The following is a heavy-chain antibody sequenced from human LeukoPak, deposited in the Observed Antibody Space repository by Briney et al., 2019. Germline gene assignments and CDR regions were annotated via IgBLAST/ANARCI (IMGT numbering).Heavy chain of an antibody. D-gene: IGHD1/OR15-1a*01. CDR3: AKDDLEGTGFDY. CDR2: IWYDGSNK. CDR1: GFTFSSYG. Sequence: GGSLRLSCAASGFTFSSYGMHWVRQAPGKGLEWVAVIWYDGSNKYYADSVKGRFTISRDNSKNTLYLQMNSLRAEDTAVYCCAKDDLEGTGFDYWGQGTLVTVSS. J-gene: IGHJ4*02. V-gene: IGHV3-33*06.